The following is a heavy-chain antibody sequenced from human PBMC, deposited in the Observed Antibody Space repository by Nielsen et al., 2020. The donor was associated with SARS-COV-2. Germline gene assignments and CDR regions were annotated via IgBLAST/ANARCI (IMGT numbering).Heavy chain of an antibody. J-gene: IGHJ4*02. CDR2: IYYSGST. CDR3: ARGWAAMVTGYYFDY. V-gene: IGHV4-59*13. CDR1: GGSISSYY. D-gene: IGHD5-18*01. Sequence: SETLSLTCTVSGGSISSYYWSWIRQPPGKGLEWIGYIYYSGSTNYNPSLKSRVTISVDTSKNQFSLKLSSVTAADTAVYYCARGWAAMVTGYYFDYWGQGTLVPSPQ.